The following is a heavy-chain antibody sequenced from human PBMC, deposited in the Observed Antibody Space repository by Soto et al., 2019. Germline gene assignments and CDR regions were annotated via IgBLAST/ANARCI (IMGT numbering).Heavy chain of an antibody. J-gene: IGHJ4*02. CDR2: ISGSGDRT. Sequence: GGSLRLSCAASGFSFSTYAMSWVRQAPGKGLEWVSTISGSGDRTYYADSVRGRFTISRDNSKNTLYLQMDSLRAEDPALYYCAKDGDPYCGGHFYSDHWGQGTLVTVSS. CDR1: GFSFSTYA. D-gene: IGHD2-21*02. CDR3: AKDGDPYCGGHFYSDH. V-gene: IGHV3-23*01.